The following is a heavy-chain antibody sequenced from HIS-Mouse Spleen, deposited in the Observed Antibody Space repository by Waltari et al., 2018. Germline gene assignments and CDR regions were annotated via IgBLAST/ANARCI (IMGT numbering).Heavy chain of an antibody. CDR2: ISGSGGST. CDR3: ANPKSVAAAPQYFQH. CDR1: GFTFSRYA. Sequence: EVQLLESGGGLVQPGGSLRLSCAASGFTFSRYAMRWVRQAPGKGLGWFSAISGSGGSTYYADSVKGRFTISRDNSKNTLYLQMNSLRAEDTAVYYCANPKSVAAAPQYFQHWGQGTLVTVSS. V-gene: IGHV3-23*01. J-gene: IGHJ1*01. D-gene: IGHD2-2*01.